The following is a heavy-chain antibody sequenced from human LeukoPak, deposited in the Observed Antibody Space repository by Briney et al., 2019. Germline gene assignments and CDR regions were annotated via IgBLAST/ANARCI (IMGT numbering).Heavy chain of an antibody. CDR1: GYTFTGYY. J-gene: IGHJ6*03. Sequence: ASVNVSCTASGYTFTGYYMHWVRQAPGQGLEWMGWINPNSGGTNYAQKFQGRVTMTRDTSISTAYMELSRLRSDDTAMYYCARGRREVMNYYYYMDVWGKGTTVTISS. CDR3: ARGRREVMNYYYYMDV. V-gene: IGHV1-2*02. D-gene: IGHD3-16*01. CDR2: INPNSGGT.